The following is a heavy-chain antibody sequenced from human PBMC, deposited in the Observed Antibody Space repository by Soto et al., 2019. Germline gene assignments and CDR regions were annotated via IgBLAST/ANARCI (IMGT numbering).Heavy chain of an antibody. CDR3: ARAGPEYDFWSGYFQFDY. CDR2: IIPIFGTA. CDR1: GGTFSSYA. J-gene: IGHJ4*02. D-gene: IGHD3-3*01. Sequence: ASVKVSCKASGGTFSSYAISWVRQAPGQGLEWMGGIIPIFGTANYAQKFQGRVTITADESTSTAYMELSSLRSEDTAVYYCARAGPEYDFWSGYFQFDYWGQGTLVTVSS. V-gene: IGHV1-69*13.